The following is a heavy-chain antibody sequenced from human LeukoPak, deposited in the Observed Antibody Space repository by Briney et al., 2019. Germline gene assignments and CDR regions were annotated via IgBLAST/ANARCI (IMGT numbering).Heavy chain of an antibody. CDR3: AINRGLRWSRGDY. V-gene: IGHV3-23*01. CDR2: ISGSGGST. D-gene: IGHD4-23*01. Sequence: GGPLRLSCAASGFTFSSYAMSWVRQAPGKGLEWVSAISGSGGSTYYADSVKGRFTISRDNSKNTLYLQMNSLRAEDTAVYYCAINRGLRWSRGDYWGQGTLVTVSS. CDR1: GFTFSSYA. J-gene: IGHJ4*02.